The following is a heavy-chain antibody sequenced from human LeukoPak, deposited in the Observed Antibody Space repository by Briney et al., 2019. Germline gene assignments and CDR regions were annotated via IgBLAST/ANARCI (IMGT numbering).Heavy chain of an antibody. CDR3: TRDRGYFY. CDR2: IERDGSEK. Sequence: VGSLRLSRAASGFTFSNYWMSWVRQAPGRGLEWVANIERDGSEKYYVDSVKGRFIISRDNAKSALYLQMNSLRVEDTAVYYCTRDRGYFYWGQGTLVTVSS. CDR1: GFTFSNYW. J-gene: IGHJ4*02. D-gene: IGHD5-18*01. V-gene: IGHV3-7*01.